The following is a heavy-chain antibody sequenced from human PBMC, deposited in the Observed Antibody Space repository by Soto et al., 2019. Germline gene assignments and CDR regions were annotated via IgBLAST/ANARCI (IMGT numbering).Heavy chain of an antibody. CDR2: IYYSGST. J-gene: IGHJ4*02. D-gene: IGHD5-18*01. Sequence: SQTLSLTCSVSGGSISSSSHYWGWIRQPPGKGLEWIGNIYYSGSTYYNPSLKSRVTISVDTSKNQFSLKVSSVTAADTAVYYCARRGYSYGSGFDYLGQGILVTVS. V-gene: IGHV4-39*01. CDR3: ARRGYSYGSGFDY. CDR1: GGSISSSSHY.